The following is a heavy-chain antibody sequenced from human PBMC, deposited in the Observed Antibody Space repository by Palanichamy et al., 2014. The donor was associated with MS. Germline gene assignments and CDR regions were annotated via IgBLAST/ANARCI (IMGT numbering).Heavy chain of an antibody. D-gene: IGHD3-10*01. CDR3: ARDSRFDSGAYKRTDY. J-gene: IGHJ4*02. CDR2: ISGYNGDT. V-gene: IGHV1-18*01. CDR1: GYSFSSYG. Sequence: QVQLVQSGGEVKKPGASVKVSCKTSGYSFSSYGVSWVRQAPGQGLEWMGWISGYNGDTKYGKSLQGRGVLSRDTSTSTAYMDLGSLRSDDTAVYYCARDSRFDSGAYKRTDYWGQGTLVTVSS.